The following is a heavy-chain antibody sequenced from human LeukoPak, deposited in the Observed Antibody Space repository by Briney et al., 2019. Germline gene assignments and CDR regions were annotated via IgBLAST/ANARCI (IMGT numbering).Heavy chain of an antibody. D-gene: IGHD3-22*01. V-gene: IGHV3-30-3*01. J-gene: IGHJ4*02. CDR1: GFTFSSYA. CDR3: AREGYYYDSSGYYALDY. CDR2: ISYDGSNK. Sequence: GGSLRLSCAASGFTFSSYAMPWVRQAPGKGLEWVAVISYDGSNKYYADSVKGRFTISRDNSKNTLYLQMNSLRAEDTAVYYCAREGYYYDSSGYYALDYWGQGTLVTVSS.